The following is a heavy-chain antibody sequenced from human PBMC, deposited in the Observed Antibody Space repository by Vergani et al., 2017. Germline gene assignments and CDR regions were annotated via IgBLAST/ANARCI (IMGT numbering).Heavy chain of an antibody. CDR1: GYTLTSYG. Sequence: QVQLVQSGAEVKKPGASVKVSCKASGYTLTSYGISWVRQAPGQGLAWMGWISAYNGNTNYAQKPQGRVTMTTDTSTSTAYMELRSLGSDDTAVYYCARLGYSYGYWGWFDPWDQGTLVTVSS. D-gene: IGHD5-18*01. CDR3: ARLGYSYGYWGWFDP. V-gene: IGHV1-18*01. CDR2: ISAYNGNT. J-gene: IGHJ5*02.